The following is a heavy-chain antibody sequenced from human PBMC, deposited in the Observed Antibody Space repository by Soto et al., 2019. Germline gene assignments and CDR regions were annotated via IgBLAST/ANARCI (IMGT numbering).Heavy chain of an antibody. Sequence: PSETLSLTCAVYGGSFSGYYWSWIRQPPGKGLEWIGEINHSGSTNYNPSLKSRVTISVDTSKNQFSLKLSSVTAADTAVYYCARVRGYSNYKNWFDPWGQGTLVTVSS. V-gene: IGHV4-34*01. CDR2: INHSGST. D-gene: IGHD4-4*01. J-gene: IGHJ5*02. CDR3: ARVRGYSNYKNWFDP. CDR1: GGSFSGYY.